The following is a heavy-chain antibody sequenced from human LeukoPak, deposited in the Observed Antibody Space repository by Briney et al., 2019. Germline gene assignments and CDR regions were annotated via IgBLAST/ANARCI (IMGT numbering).Heavy chain of an antibody. D-gene: IGHD3-22*01. V-gene: IGHV1-2*06. CDR2: INPNDGGT. CDR3: AGEDNSSGYRPFDI. J-gene: IGHJ3*02. Sequence: ASVKVSCKASGYTFTGYYIHWVRQAPGQGLDWMGRINPNDGGTNYAQKFQGRVTMTRDMSMSTAYMELSRLRSDDTAVYYCAGEDNSSGYRPFDIWGQGTMVTVPS. CDR1: GYTFTGYY.